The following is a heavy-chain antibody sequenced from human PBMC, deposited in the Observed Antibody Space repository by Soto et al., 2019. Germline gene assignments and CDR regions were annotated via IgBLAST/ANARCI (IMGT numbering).Heavy chain of an antibody. CDR1: GXTFTNNG. CDR2: INVYNGNT. D-gene: IGHD3-10*01. V-gene: IGHV1-18*01. Sequence: EASVKVSCKDSGXTFTNNGSRWVRQAKRQGLEWMGWINVYNGNTKYAQKVQGRVTMTTDTSTSTAYMELRSLRSDDTAVYYCARGVGSGSYYNQYNWFDPWGQGTLVTVSS. CDR3: ARGVGSGSYYNQYNWFDP. J-gene: IGHJ5*02.